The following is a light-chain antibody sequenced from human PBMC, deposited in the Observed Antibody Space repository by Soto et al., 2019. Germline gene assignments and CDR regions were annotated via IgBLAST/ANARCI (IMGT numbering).Light chain of an antibody. CDR3: QQRNSWPWT. CDR2: DAS. V-gene: IGKV3D-15*01. J-gene: IGKJ1*01. CDR1: QSVSSN. Sequence: EIVMTQSPATLSVSPGERATLSCRASQSVSSNLAWYQQKPGQAPRLLIYDASTRATGIPATFSGGGSGTDFTLTISSLEPEDFAVYDCQQRNSWPWTFGRGTKGEI.